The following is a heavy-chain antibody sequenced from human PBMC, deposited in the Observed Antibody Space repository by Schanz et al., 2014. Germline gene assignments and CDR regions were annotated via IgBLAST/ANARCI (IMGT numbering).Heavy chain of an antibody. J-gene: IGHJ3*01. CDR2: ISPSGDT. CDR1: GFRFKTYE. Sequence: EVQVVESGGGLVQPGGSLRLSCAVSGFRFKTYEMNWVRQVRGKGLEWVSSISPSGDTHYLASVKGRFTISRENAKSSLYLQMDPLRVEDTAAYYGAGAAVGFIVEVFDLGGRGTMVIVSS. V-gene: IGHV3-13*01. CDR3: AGAAVGFIVEVFDL. D-gene: IGHD6-19*01.